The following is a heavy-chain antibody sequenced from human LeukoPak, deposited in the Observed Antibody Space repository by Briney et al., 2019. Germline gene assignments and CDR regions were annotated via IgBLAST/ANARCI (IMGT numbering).Heavy chain of an antibody. D-gene: IGHD3-22*01. CDR1: GFTFSSYA. V-gene: IGHV3-23*01. J-gene: IGHJ4*02. CDR2: ISGSGGKT. CDR3: ANSDGRFGDNYDISGYYSY. Sequence: GGSLRLSCAASGFTFSSYAMSWVRQAPGKGLEWVSAISGSGGKTYYADSVKGQFGKTYYADSVKGRFTISRDDSKNTLYLQMNSLRAEDTALYYCANSDGRFGDNYDISGYYSYWGQGTLVTVSS.